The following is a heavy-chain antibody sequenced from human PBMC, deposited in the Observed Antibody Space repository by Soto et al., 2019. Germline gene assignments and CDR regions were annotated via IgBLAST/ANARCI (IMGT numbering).Heavy chain of an antibody. CDR1: GGTFSSYA. V-gene: IGHV1-69*06. CDR3: ARPYDSSGYYYFDY. D-gene: IGHD3-22*01. Sequence: ASVKVSCKASGGTFSSYAISWVRQAPGQGLEWMGGIIPIFGTANYAQKFQGRVTITADKSTSTAYMELSSLRSEDTAVYYCARPYDSSGYYYFDYWGQGTLVTVPS. J-gene: IGHJ4*02. CDR2: IIPIFGTA.